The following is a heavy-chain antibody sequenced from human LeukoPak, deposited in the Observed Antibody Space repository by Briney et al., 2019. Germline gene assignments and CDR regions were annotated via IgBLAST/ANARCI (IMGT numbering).Heavy chain of an antibody. CDR3: ARDTYDSTGWYGWSY. D-gene: IGHD6-19*01. Sequence: GGSLRLSCAASGFTFSSYSMHWARQAPGKGLEWVAVISHDGNNKYYADSVKGRFAISRDNSENTLSLQMNSLRTEDTAVYYCARDTYDSTGWYGWSYWGQGTVVTVSS. CDR2: ISHDGNNK. J-gene: IGHJ4*02. V-gene: IGHV3-30*09. CDR1: GFTFSSYS.